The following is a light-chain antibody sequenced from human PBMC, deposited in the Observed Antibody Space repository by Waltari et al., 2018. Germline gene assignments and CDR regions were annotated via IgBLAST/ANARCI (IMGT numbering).Light chain of an antibody. J-gene: IGLJ3*02. V-gene: IGLV3-25*03. CDR3: QSADSSGTYRV. Sequence: SYELTPPPSVSVSPGQTARIPCSGAAFPKQYAYWYQQKPGQAPVLVIYKDSERPSGIPERFSGSSSGTTVTLTISGVQAEDEADYYCQSADSSGTYRVFGGGTKLTVL. CDR1: AFPKQY. CDR2: KDS.